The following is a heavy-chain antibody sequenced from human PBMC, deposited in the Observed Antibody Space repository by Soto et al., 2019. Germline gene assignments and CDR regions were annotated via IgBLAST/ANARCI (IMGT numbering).Heavy chain of an antibody. J-gene: IGHJ3*02. V-gene: IGHV5-51*01. CDR1: GYSFTSYW. CDR2: IYPGDSDT. Sequence: XDSLTISFKGSGYSFTSYWIGLVRQMPGKGLEWMGIIYPGDSDTRYSPSFQGQVTISADKSISTAYLQWSSLKASDTAKYYCAGPRPGYCSGGSCYSSDAFDIWGQGTMVTVS. CDR3: AGPRPGYCSGGSCYSSDAFDI. D-gene: IGHD2-15*01.